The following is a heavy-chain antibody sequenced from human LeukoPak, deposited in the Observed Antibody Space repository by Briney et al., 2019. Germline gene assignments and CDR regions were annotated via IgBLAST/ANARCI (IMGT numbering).Heavy chain of an antibody. CDR3: TRHGRSSSWYSAEYFQH. CDR2: IYYSGST. D-gene: IGHD6-13*01. Sequence: SETLSLTCTVSGGSISSYYWSWIRQPPGKGLEWIGYIYYSGSTNYNPSLKSRVTISVDTSKNQFSLKLSSVTAADTAVYYCTRHGRSSSWYSAEYFQHWGQGTLVTVSS. J-gene: IGHJ1*01. CDR1: GGSISSYY. V-gene: IGHV4-59*08.